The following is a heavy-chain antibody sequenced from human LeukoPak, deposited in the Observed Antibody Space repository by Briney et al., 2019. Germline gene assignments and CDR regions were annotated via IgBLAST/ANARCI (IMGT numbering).Heavy chain of an antibody. V-gene: IGHV4-39*07. J-gene: IGHJ6*03. Sequence: SETLSLTCTVSGGYISISSYYWGWIRQPPGKGLEWIGSIYYSWSTYYNPSLKSRVTLSVDTSKNQFSLKLSSVTAAATAVDYCARALTVVVQAARYYYYMDVWGKGTTVTVSS. D-gene: IGHD2-2*01. CDR1: GGYISISSYY. CDR3: ARALTVVVQAARYYYYMDV. CDR2: IYYSWST.